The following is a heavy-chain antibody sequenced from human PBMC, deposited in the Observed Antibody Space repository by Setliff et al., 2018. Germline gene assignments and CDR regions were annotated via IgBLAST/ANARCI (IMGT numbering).Heavy chain of an antibody. V-gene: IGHV4-39*07. CDR3: ARYIPSAGCFDP. J-gene: IGHJ5*02. D-gene: IGHD2-21*01. Sequence: SETLSLTCTVSGDSIRSSRYYWGWIRQPPGEGLEWIGESDHSGSTSYNPSLKSRLTMSVDTSKNQFSLKLTSVTAADTAVYYCARYIPSAGCFDPWGQGALVTVSS. CDR2: SDHSGST. CDR1: GDSIRSSRYY.